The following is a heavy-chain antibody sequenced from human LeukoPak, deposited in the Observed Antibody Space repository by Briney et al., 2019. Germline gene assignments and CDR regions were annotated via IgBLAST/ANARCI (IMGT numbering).Heavy chain of an antibody. D-gene: IGHD1-26*01. Sequence: KPSETLSLTCTVSGYSISSGYYWGWIRQPPGKGLEWIGSIYHSGSTYYNPSLKSRVTISVDTSKNQFSLKLSSVTAADTAVYYCSWGWDNAFDIWGQGTMVTVSS. CDR1: GYSISSGYY. CDR2: IYHSGST. J-gene: IGHJ3*02. CDR3: SWGWDNAFDI. V-gene: IGHV4-38-2*02.